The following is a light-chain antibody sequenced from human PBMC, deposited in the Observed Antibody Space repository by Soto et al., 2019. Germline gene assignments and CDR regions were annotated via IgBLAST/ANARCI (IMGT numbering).Light chain of an antibody. CDR2: GAS. CDR3: QQYNNWPPVT. CDR1: QSISGT. V-gene: IGKV3-15*01. J-gene: IGKJ1*01. Sequence: EIVMTQSPATLSVSPGGRATLSCRASQSISGTLAWYQQKPGQAPRLLIYGASTRATGIPARFSGSGSGTEFTLTISSLQSEDFAVYYCQQYNNWPPVTFGQGTKVDIK.